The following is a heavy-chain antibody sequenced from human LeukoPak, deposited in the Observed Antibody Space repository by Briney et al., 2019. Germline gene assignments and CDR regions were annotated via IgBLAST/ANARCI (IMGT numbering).Heavy chain of an antibody. D-gene: IGHD5-18*01. CDR1: GGSVTSGNYY. J-gene: IGHJ4*02. CDR2: IYTNGGA. CDR3: ARDIEDTAMDYYFDY. V-gene: IGHV4-61*02. Sequence: SETLSLTCTVSGGSVTSGNYYWNWIRQPAGKGLEWIGRIYTNGGASYNPSLKSRVTISIDTSKNQFSLKLSSVTAADTAVYYCARDIEDTAMDYYFDYWGQGTLVTVSS.